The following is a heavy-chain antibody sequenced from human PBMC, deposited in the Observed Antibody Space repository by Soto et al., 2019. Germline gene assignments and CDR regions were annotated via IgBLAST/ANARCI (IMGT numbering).Heavy chain of an antibody. D-gene: IGHD5-12*01. CDR2: SSAYNGNT. V-gene: IGHV1-18*04. Sequence: GASVKVSCKASGYTFTSYGISWVRQAPGQGLEWMGWSSAYNGNTNYAQKLQGRGAMTTDTSTSTAYMELRSLRSDDTAVYYCARLYSGYELYYCGMYVWGQGTTVTVSS. CDR1: GYTFTSYG. J-gene: IGHJ6*02. CDR3: ARLYSGYELYYCGMYV.